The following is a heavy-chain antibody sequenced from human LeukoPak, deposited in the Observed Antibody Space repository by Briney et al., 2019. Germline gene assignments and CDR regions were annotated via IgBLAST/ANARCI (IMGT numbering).Heavy chain of an antibody. CDR3: AREIVSYDFWSGYSPYFDY. V-gene: IGHV1-46*01. J-gene: IGHJ4*02. Sequence: ASVKVSCKASGYTFTSYYMHWVRQAPGQGLEWMGIINPSGGSTSYAQKVQGRVTMTRDTSTSTVYMELSSLRSEDTAVYYCAREIVSYDFWSGYSPYFDYWGQGTLVTVSS. D-gene: IGHD3-3*01. CDR2: INPSGGST. CDR1: GYTFTSYY.